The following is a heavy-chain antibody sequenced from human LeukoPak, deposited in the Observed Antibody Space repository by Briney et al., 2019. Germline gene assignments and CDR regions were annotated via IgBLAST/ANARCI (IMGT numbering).Heavy chain of an antibody. CDR2: FDPEDGET. J-gene: IGHJ6*03. CDR3: ASLEYSSSSPSYYYYMDV. V-gene: IGHV1-24*01. Sequence: ASVKVSCKVSGYTLTELSMHWVRQAPGKGLEWMGGFDPEDGETIYAQKFQGRVTMTEDTSTDTAYMELSSLRSEDTAVYYCASLEYSSSSPSYYYYMDVWGKGTTVTVSS. D-gene: IGHD6-6*01. CDR1: GYTLTELS.